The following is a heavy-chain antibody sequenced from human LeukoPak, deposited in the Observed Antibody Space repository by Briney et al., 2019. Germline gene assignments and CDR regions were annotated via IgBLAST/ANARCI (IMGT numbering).Heavy chain of an antibody. Sequence: GGSLRLSCAASGFTFSSYAMSWVRQAPGQGLEWVSAISGSGGSTYYADSVKGRFTISRDNSKNTLYLQMNSLRAEDTAVYYCAKSLDILTGYSIYWGQGTLVTVSS. J-gene: IGHJ4*02. CDR1: GFTFSSYA. D-gene: IGHD3-9*01. CDR2: ISGSGGST. CDR3: AKSLDILTGYSIY. V-gene: IGHV3-23*01.